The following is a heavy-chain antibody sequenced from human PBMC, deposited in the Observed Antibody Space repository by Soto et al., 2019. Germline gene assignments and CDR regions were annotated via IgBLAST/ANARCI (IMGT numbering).Heavy chain of an antibody. V-gene: IGHV3-48*03. CDR2: ISSSGSTI. CDR1: GFTFSSYE. D-gene: IGHD5-12*01. Sequence: SLRLSCAASGFTFSSYEMNWVRQAPGKGLEWVSYISSSGSTIYYADSVKGRFTISRDNAKNSLYLQMNSLRAEDTAVYYCATGGGWLQFYFDYWGQGTLVTVSS. CDR3: ATGGGWLQFYFDY. J-gene: IGHJ4*02.